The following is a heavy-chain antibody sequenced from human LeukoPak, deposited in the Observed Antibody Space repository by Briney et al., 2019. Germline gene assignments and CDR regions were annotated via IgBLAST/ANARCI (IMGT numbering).Heavy chain of an antibody. J-gene: IGHJ5*02. D-gene: IGHD1-26*01. CDR1: GGSFSGYY. CDR3: ARRPSGGTNWFDP. CDR2: INHSGSA. Sequence: PSETLSLTCAVYGGSFSGYYWSWIRQPPGKGLEWIGEINHSGSANYNPSLKSRVTLSLDTSKNQFSLNLSSVTAADTAVYYCARRPSGGTNWFDPWGQGSLVTVSS. V-gene: IGHV4-34*01.